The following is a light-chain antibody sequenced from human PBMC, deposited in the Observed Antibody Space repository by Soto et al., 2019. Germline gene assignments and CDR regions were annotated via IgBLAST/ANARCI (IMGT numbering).Light chain of an antibody. J-gene: IGKJ1*01. CDR2: GVS. Sequence: QRDLAPSSLCSSVVEMFTLTCRASQGINKYLAWFQQKPGKAPKCLVYGVSSLETGVPSRFSGSGSETEFTLTISSLQPDDFATYYCQYYNTFSGTFGQGTKVDIK. V-gene: IGKV1-16*01. CDR3: QYYNTFSGT. CDR1: QGINKY.